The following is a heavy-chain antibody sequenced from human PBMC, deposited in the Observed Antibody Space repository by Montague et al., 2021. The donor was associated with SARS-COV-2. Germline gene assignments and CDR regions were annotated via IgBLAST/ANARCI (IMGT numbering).Heavy chain of an antibody. CDR3: ARHERQWLRLYPYYFDX. CDR1: GGSISSSSYY. CDR2: SYYSGST. D-gene: IGHD5-12*01. J-gene: IGHJ4*02. V-gene: IGHV4-39*01. Sequence: SETLSLTCTVSGGSISSSSYYWGWIRQPPGKGLEWIGSSYYSGSTYYDPSLKSRVTISVDTSKNQFSLKLSSVTAADTAAYYCARHERQWLRLYPYYFDXWGQGTLVTVSS.